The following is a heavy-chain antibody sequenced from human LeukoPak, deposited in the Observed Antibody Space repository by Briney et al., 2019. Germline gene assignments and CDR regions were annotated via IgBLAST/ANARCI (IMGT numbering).Heavy chain of an antibody. D-gene: IGHD3-3*01. V-gene: IGHV4-34*01. CDR3: ARGLNDFWSGSPNWFDP. J-gene: IGHJ5*02. Sequence: KSSETLSLTCAVYGGSFSGYYWRWIRQPPGKGLEWIGEINHSGSTNYNPSLKSRVTISVDTSKNQFSLKLSSVTAADTAVYYCARGLNDFWSGSPNWFDPWGQGTLVTVSS. CDR2: INHSGST. CDR1: GGSFSGYY.